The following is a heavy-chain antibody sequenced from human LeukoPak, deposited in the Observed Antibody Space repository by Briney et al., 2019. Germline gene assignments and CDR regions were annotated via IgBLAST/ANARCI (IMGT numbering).Heavy chain of an antibody. V-gene: IGHV4-4*07. J-gene: IGHJ4*02. CDR3: ARERITPIVGATSFDY. CDR1: GGSISRYY. D-gene: IGHD1-26*01. Sequence: SETLSLTCTVSGGSISRYYWSWIRQPAGKGLEWIGRIYTSGSTNYNPSLKSRVTMSVDTSKNQFSLKLSSVTAADTAVYYCARERITPIVGATSFDYWGQGTLVTVSS. CDR2: IYTSGST.